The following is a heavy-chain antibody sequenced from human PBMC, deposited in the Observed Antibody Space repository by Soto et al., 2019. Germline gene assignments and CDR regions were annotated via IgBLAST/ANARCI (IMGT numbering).Heavy chain of an antibody. Sequence: SETLSLTCAVSGGSFSAYYWNWVRQSPEKGLEWIAVIHYYGTTNYNPSLRSRGTISKDPDKRQYYLKLTSVTAAATAVYYCETYEERTPGSGPVADFWGQGTLVTVSS. J-gene: IGHJ1*01. D-gene: IGHD3-10*01. CDR3: ETYEERTPGSGPVADF. CDR1: GGSFSAYY. V-gene: IGHV4-34*01. CDR2: IHYYGTT.